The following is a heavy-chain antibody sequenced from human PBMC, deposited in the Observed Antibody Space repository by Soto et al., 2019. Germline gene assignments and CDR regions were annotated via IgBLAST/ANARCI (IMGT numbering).Heavy chain of an antibody. CDR2: ISSDGSNK. Sequence: QVHLVESGGGVVQPGRSLRLSCSVSGFTFRSHSMHWVRQAPGKGLEWLAVISSDGSNKYYADSVKGRFTVSRDNSKNTLYLHMNSLRDEDTALYYCARCGFEWELRSFDYWGQGTLVTVSS. V-gene: IGHV3-30*04. D-gene: IGHD1-26*01. CDR1: GFTFRSHS. CDR3: ARCGFEWELRSFDY. J-gene: IGHJ4*02.